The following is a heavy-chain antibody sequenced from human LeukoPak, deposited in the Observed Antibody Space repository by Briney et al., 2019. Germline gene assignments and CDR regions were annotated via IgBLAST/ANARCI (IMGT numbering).Heavy chain of an antibody. D-gene: IGHD6-13*01. V-gene: IGHV4-34*01. Sequence: PSETLPLTCAVYGGSFSGYYWSWIRQPPGKGLEWIGEINHSGSTNYNPSLKSRVTISVDTSKNQYSLKLSSVTAADTAVYYCARTVRQQLVGLAFGYWGQGTLVTVSS. J-gene: IGHJ4*02. CDR3: ARTVRQQLVGLAFGY. CDR2: INHSGST. CDR1: GGSFSGYY.